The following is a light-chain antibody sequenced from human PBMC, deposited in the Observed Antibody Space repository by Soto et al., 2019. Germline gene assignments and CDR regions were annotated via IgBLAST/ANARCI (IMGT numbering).Light chain of an antibody. J-gene: IGKJ5*01. CDR2: GAS. CDR3: QQYNNWPPIT. Sequence: EIVVTQSPATLSLSPVERATLSCRASQSVSSYLAWYQQKPGQAPRLLIYGASSRATGIPARFSGSGSGTEFTLTISSLQSEDFAVYYCQQYNNWPPITFAQGTRLEVK. V-gene: IGKV3D-15*01. CDR1: QSVSSY.